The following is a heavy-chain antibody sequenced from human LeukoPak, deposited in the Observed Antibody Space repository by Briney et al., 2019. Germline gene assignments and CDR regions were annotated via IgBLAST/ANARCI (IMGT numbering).Heavy chain of an antibody. CDR2: IGTAGDT. CDR1: GFTFSSYD. CDR3: ARGRRYYYMDV. J-gene: IGHJ6*03. V-gene: IGHV3-13*01. Sequence: GGSLRLSCAASGFTFSSYDMHWVRQATGKGLEWVSAIGTAGDTYYPGSVKGRFTISRENAKNSLYLQMNSLRAGDTAVYYCARGRRYYYMDVWGKGSTVTISS.